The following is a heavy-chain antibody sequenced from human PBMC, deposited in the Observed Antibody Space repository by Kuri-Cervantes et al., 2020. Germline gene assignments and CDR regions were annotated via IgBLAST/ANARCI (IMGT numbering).Heavy chain of an antibody. V-gene: IGHV1-8*01. CDR3: ARETYDILTGYYGNYYYYMDV. CDR1: GYTFTSYD. CDR2: VNPNSGNT. D-gene: IGHD3-9*01. J-gene: IGHJ6*03. Sequence: ASVKVSCKASGYTFTSYDINWVRQATGQGLEWMGWVNPNSGNTGYAQKFQGRVTMTRNTSISTAYMELSSLRSEDTAVYYCARETYDILTGYYGNYYYYMDVWGKGTTVTVSS.